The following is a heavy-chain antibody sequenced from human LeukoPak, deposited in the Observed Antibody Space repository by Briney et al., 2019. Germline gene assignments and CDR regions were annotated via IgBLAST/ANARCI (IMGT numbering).Heavy chain of an antibody. V-gene: IGHV3-7*02. Sequence: GASLRLSCAASGFTFSSYWMTWVRQAPGRGLEWVANVKPDGSENYYVDSVKGRFTISRDNPKNSVFLQMNSLRAEDTAVYYCARSGSCFFFWGQGPLVTV. D-gene: IGHD1-26*01. CDR3: ARSGSCFFF. CDR2: VKPDGSEN. J-gene: IGHJ4*02. CDR1: GFTFSSYW.